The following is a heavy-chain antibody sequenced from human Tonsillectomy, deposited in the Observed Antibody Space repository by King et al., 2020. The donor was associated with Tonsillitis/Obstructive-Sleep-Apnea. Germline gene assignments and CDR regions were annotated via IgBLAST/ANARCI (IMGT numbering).Heavy chain of an antibody. J-gene: IGHJ6*03. CDR2: ISYDGSNK. D-gene: IGHD3-10*01. Sequence: VQLVESGGGVVQPGRSLRLSCAASGFTFSSYGMHWVRQAPGKGLEWVAGISYDGSNKYYADSGKGRFTISRDNSKNTLYLQMNSLRAEDTAVYYCAKDKGSGSFSSYYYYMDVWGKGTTVTVSS. CDR3: AKDKGSGSFSSYYYYMDV. V-gene: IGHV3-30*18. CDR1: GFTFSSYG.